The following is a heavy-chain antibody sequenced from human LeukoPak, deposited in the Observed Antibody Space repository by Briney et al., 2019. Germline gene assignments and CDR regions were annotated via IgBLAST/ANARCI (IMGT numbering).Heavy chain of an antibody. CDR2: IYSSGST. V-gene: IGHV3-66*01. CDR1: GFTVSSNF. J-gene: IGHJ3*02. CDR3: ARDPRYSYGLDAFDI. Sequence: GGSLRLSCAASGFTVSSNFMSWVRQAPGKGLEWVSVIYSSGSTYYAGFVKGRFTISKDNSKNTLYLQMNSLRAEDTAVYYCARDPRYSYGLDAFDIWGQGTMVTVSS. D-gene: IGHD5-18*01.